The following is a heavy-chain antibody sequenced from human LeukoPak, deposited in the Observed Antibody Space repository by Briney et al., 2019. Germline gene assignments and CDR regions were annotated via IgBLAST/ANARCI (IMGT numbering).Heavy chain of an antibody. Sequence: PGKSLRLSCAASGFTFSGYPIHWVRQAPGKGLEWVAVISYDGSNKYYADSVKGRFTISRDNSKNTLYLQMNSLRAEDTAVYYCARDPWRVDTAMVPFDYWGQGTLVTVSS. V-gene: IGHV3-30-3*01. CDR1: GFTFSGYP. D-gene: IGHD5-18*01. J-gene: IGHJ4*02. CDR2: ISYDGSNK. CDR3: ARDPWRVDTAMVPFDY.